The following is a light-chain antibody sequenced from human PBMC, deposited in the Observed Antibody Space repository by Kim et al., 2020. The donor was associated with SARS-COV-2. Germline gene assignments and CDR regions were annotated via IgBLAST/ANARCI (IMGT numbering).Light chain of an antibody. V-gene: IGKV1-9*01. Sequence: ASVWDRVTITCRASQGASTYLAWYQQKPAKAPKLLIYAASTLQSGVPSRFSGSGSGTHFTLTISSLQAEDFATYYCQQLNSLPLTFGGGTKVDIK. CDR1: QGASTY. CDR2: AAS. CDR3: QQLNSLPLT. J-gene: IGKJ4*01.